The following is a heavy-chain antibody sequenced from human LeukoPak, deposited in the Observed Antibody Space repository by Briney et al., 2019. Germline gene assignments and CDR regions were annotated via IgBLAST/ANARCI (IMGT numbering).Heavy chain of an antibody. V-gene: IGHV3-23*01. CDR1: RFTFSSYD. J-gene: IGHJ4*02. Sequence: GGSLRLSCAASRFTFSSYDMTWVRQAPGKGLEWVSAISGSGGSTYYADSVKGRFTISRDNSKNTLYLQMNSLRAEDTAVYYCAKAIYGSGTYLFDYWGQGTLVTVSS. CDR2: ISGSGGST. CDR3: AKAIYGSGTYLFDY. D-gene: IGHD3-10*01.